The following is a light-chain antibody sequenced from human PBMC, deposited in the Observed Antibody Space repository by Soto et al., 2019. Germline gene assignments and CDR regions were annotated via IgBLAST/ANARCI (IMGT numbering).Light chain of an antibody. J-gene: IGKJ1*01. CDR1: QGISNF. CDR3: QEYHSPPRT. Sequence: DIQMTQSPSSLSASVGDRVTITCRAGQGISNFLAWYQQKPGKVPELLIYDASTLQSGVLSRFSGSGSGTDFTLTISSLQPEDVAAYYCQEYHSPPRTFGQGTKVEIK. V-gene: IGKV1-27*01. CDR2: DAS.